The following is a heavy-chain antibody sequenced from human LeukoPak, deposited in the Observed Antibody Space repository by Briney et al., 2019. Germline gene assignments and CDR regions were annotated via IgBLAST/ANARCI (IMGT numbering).Heavy chain of an antibody. V-gene: IGHV1-18*01. CDR2: ISAYNGNT. CDR1: GYTFTSYG. Sequence: ASVKVSCKASGYTFTSYGISWVRQAPGQGLEWMGWISAYNGNTNYAQKLQGRVTMTTDTSTSTAYMELRSLRSDDTAVYYCATDLEVPAAIGLYGMDVWGQGTTVTVSS. D-gene: IGHD2-2*01. CDR3: ATDLEVPAAIGLYGMDV. J-gene: IGHJ6*02.